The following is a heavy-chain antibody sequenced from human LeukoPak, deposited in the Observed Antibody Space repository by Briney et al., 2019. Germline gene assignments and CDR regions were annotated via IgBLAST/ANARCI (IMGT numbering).Heavy chain of an antibody. J-gene: IGHJ4*02. CDR3: ARVRSCSSTSCYLGADY. D-gene: IGHD2-2*01. CDR1: GGTFSSYA. Sequence: SVKVSCKASGGTFSSYAISWVRQAPGQGLEWMGGIIPIFGTANYAQKFQGRVTITADESTSTAYMELSSLRSEDTAVYYCARVRSCSSTSCYLGADYWGQGTLVTVSS. V-gene: IGHV1-69*01. CDR2: IIPIFGTA.